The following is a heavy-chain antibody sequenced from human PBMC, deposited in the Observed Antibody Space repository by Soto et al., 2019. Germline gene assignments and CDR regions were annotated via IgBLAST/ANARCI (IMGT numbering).Heavy chain of an antibody. Sequence: PGESMKVSRMCFGDNCISYWIGLVRQMPGKGLEWMGIIYPGDSDTRYSPSFQGQVTISADKSISTAYLQWSSLKASDTAMYYCARLGYCSGGSCSEGADGFGIWGQGTMLTVSS. CDR2: IYPGDSDT. J-gene: IGHJ3*02. D-gene: IGHD2-15*01. CDR3: ARLGYCSGGSCSEGADGFGI. V-gene: IGHV5-51*01. CDR1: GDNCISYW.